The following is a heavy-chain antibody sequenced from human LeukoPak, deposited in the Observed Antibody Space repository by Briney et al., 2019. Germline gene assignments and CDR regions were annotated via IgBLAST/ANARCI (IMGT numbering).Heavy chain of an antibody. J-gene: IGHJ4*02. Sequence: GGSLRLSCAASGFTFSSYWMSWDRQAPGKGLEWVANIKQDGSEKYYVDSVKGRFTISRDNAKNSLYLQMNSLRAEDTAVYYCARDAGDCSTTSCYIPLFDYWGQGTLVTVSS. CDR1: GFTFSSYW. CDR2: IKQDGSEK. V-gene: IGHV3-7*01. CDR3: ARDAGDCSTTSCYIPLFDY. D-gene: IGHD2-2*02.